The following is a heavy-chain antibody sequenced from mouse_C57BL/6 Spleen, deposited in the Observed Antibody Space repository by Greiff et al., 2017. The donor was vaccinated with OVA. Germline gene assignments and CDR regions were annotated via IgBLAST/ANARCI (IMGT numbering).Heavy chain of an antibody. CDR3: ARQLSPLYAMDY. J-gene: IGHJ4*01. CDR1: GFTFSSYT. Sequence: EVQLVESGGGLVKPGGSLKLSCAASGFTFSSYTMSWVRQTPEKRLEWVATISGGGGNTYYPDSVKGRFTISRDNAKNTLYLQMSSLRSEDTALYYCARQLSPLYAMDYWGQGTSVTVSS. V-gene: IGHV5-9*01. CDR2: ISGGGGNT.